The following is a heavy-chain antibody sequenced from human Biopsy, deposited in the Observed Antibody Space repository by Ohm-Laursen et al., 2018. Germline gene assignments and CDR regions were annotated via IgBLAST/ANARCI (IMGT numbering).Heavy chain of an antibody. Sequence: SQTLSLTCTVSGGSMSGDYWSWIRQSPRKGLEWIGHISDRGTTNSNPSLRGRITISVDTSKNQFSLKLNSVSAADTALFFCARLYRLDDYWNDDPPDAFDVWGPGTMVTVSS. J-gene: IGHJ3*01. D-gene: IGHD3-3*01. CDR2: ISDRGTT. V-gene: IGHV4-59*01. CDR1: GGSMSGDY. CDR3: ARLYRLDDYWNDDPPDAFDV.